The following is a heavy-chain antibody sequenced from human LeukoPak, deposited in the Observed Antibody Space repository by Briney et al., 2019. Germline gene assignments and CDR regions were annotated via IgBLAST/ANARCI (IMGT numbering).Heavy chain of an antibody. Sequence: GRSLRLSCGASGFTFYIYGMHWVRQAPGKGLEGVTVISCGGSKKQYAYSVKGRFTIYRDNSKNTLYLQMDSLRAEDTAMYYCAKGWRSYGMDVWGQGTTVTVSS. CDR3: AKGWRSYGMDV. V-gene: IGHV3-30*18. CDR1: GFTFYIYG. D-gene: IGHD2-15*01. J-gene: IGHJ6*02. CDR2: ISCGGSKK.